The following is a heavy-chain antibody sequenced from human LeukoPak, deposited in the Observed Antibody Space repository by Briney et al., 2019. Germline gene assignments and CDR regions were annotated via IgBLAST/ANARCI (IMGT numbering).Heavy chain of an antibody. CDR1: GFTFSSYA. Sequence: GGSLRLSCAASGFTFSSYAMSWVRQAPGKGLEWVSGISWNSGSIGYADSVKGRFTISRDNAKNSLYLQMNSLRAEDTALYYCAKGLSRNDAFDIWGQGTMVTVSS. CDR3: AKGLSRNDAFDI. V-gene: IGHV3-9*01. J-gene: IGHJ3*02. CDR2: ISWNSGSI.